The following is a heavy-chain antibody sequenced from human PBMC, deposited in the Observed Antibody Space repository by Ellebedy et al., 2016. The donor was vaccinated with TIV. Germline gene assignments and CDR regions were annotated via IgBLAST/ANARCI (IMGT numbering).Heavy chain of an antibody. D-gene: IGHD2-15*01. Sequence: MPSETLSLTCTVSGGSISSYYWSWIRQPPGKELEWIGYIYDSGSTNHNPSLKSRVTISVDTSKNQFSLKLSSVTAADTAVYYCARAAQPNCSGGSCYRIDYWGQGTLVTVSS. CDR3: ARAAQPNCSGGSCYRIDY. V-gene: IGHV4-59*01. J-gene: IGHJ4*02. CDR2: IYDSGST. CDR1: GGSISSYY.